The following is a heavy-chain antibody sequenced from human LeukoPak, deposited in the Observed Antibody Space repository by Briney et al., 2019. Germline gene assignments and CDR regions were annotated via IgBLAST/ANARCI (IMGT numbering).Heavy chain of an antibody. CDR3: ARGRYRRDY. D-gene: IGHD1-1*01. V-gene: IGHV4-34*01. J-gene: IGHJ4*02. CDR1: GGSFSGHY. Sequence: SETLSLTCAVYGGSFSGHYWSWIRQPPGKGLEWIGEINHSGSTNYNPSLKSRVTISVDTSKNQFSLKLSSVTAADTGVYYCARGRYRRDYWGQGTLVTVSP. CDR2: INHSGST.